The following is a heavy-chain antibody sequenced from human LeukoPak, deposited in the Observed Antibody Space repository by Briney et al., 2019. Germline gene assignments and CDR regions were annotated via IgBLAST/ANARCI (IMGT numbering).Heavy chain of an antibody. CDR1: GYSFTSYW. J-gene: IGHJ4*02. V-gene: IGHV5-51*01. D-gene: IGHD5-24*01. CDR3: ARLVMGDGYNWGLDY. CDR2: IYPGDSDT. Sequence: GESLKISCKGSGYSFTSYWIGWVRQMPGKGLEWMGIIYPGDSDTRYSPSFQGQVTISADKSISTAYLQWSSLKASDTAMYYCARLVMGDGYNWGLDYWGQGTLVTVSS.